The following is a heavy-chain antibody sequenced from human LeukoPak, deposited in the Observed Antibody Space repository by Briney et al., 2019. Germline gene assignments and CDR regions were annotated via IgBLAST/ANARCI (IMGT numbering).Heavy chain of an antibody. D-gene: IGHD6-6*01. Sequence: PGGSLRLSCAASGFTFSSYSMNWVRQAPGKGLEWVSYISSSSSTIYYADSVKGRFTISRDNAKNSLYLQMNSLRAEDTAVYYCARARSGMDVWGQGTTVTVSS. CDR3: ARARSGMDV. CDR2: ISSSSSTI. J-gene: IGHJ6*02. CDR1: GFTFSSYS. V-gene: IGHV3-48*04.